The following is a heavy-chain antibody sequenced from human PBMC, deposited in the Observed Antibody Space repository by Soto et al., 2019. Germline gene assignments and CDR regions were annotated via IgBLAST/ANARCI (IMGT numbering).Heavy chain of an antibody. CDR3: ARQIGDDPFDV. D-gene: IGHD3-3*01. V-gene: IGHV4-4*09. CDR1: GGSISTYY. CDR2: SYRTRST. J-gene: IGHJ3*01. Sequence: PSETLSLTCTVSGGSISTYYWNWIRQSPGKGLEGIGYSYRTRSTHYNPSLNSRVAISLDTSRNKFALKLHSVTTADTAVYFCARQIGDDPFDVWGQGTMVTVSS.